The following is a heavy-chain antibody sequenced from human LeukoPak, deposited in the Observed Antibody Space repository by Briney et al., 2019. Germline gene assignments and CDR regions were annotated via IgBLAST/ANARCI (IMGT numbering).Heavy chain of an antibody. CDR1: GFTFSSYA. CDR2: ISGSGGST. J-gene: IGHJ3*02. D-gene: IGHD3-22*01. Sequence: PGGSLRLSCAASGFTFSSYAMSWVRQAPGKGLEWVSAISGSGGSTYYADSVKGRFTISRDNSKNTLYLQMNSLRAEDTAVYYCAKDRGATMIGVVIDAFDIWGQGTMVTVSS. V-gene: IGHV3-23*01. CDR3: AKDRGATMIGVVIDAFDI.